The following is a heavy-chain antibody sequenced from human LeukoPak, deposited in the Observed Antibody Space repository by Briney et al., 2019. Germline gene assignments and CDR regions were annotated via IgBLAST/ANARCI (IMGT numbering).Heavy chain of an antibody. CDR2: IHHSGRT. J-gene: IGHJ4*02. CDR1: GYSISSGYF. Sequence: SEILSLTCTVSGYSISSGYFWGWIRQPPGKGLEWIGSIHHSGRTYHNPSLKSRVTISVDTSKNQFSLRLSSMTAADTAVYYCVRDVDYWGQGTLVTVSS. V-gene: IGHV4-38-2*02. CDR3: VRDVDY.